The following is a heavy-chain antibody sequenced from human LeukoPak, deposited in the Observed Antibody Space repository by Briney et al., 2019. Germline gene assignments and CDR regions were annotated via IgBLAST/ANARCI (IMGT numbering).Heavy chain of an antibody. V-gene: IGHV1-8*01. CDR2: MNPNSGNT. J-gene: IGHJ4*02. Sequence: ASVKVSCKASGYTFTSYDINWVRQATGQGREWMGWMNPNSGNTGYAQKFQGRVTMARNTSIGTAYMELSSLRSEDTAVYYCASTVHDSSGYYYSYWGQGTLVTVSS. CDR1: GYTFTSYD. D-gene: IGHD3-22*01. CDR3: ASTVHDSSGYYYSY.